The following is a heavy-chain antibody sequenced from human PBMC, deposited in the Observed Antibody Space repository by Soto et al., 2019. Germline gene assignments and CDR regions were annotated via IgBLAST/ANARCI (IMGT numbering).Heavy chain of an antibody. CDR2: INWNSGSI. CDR3: VKDESINWYSGHFRH. Sequence: PVGSLRLSCAASGLTFDDYAMHWVRQVPGKGLEWVSGINWNSGSIGYADSVKGRFAISRDNAKNSLHLQMNSLRAEDTAFYYCVKDESINWYSGHFRHWGQGTLVTVSS. CDR1: GLTFDDYA. J-gene: IGHJ1*01. V-gene: IGHV3-9*01. D-gene: IGHD6-13*01.